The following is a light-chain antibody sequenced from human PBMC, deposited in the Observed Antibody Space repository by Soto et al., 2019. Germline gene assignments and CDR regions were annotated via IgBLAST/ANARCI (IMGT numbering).Light chain of an antibody. Sequence: EIVMTQSPPPLSVSPGERATLSCRASQSVGSDLAWYQQKPGQAPRLAIYDIFTRATRVPARISGSGSGTKFTLTISSLQSEDFAVYFCQQYNSWPLTFGGGTKVEIK. CDR1: QSVGSD. J-gene: IGKJ4*01. CDR3: QQYNSWPLT. V-gene: IGKV3D-15*01. CDR2: DIF.